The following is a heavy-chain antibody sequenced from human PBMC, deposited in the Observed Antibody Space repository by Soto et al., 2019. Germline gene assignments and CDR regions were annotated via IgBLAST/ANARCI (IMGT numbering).Heavy chain of an antibody. Sequence: GASVKVSCKASGGTFSSYAISWVRQAPGQGLEWMGGIIPIFGTANYAQKFQGRVTITADESTSTAYMELSSPRSEDTAVYYCARDRLGDYVAYWGQGTLVTVSS. V-gene: IGHV1-69*13. CDR2: IIPIFGTA. CDR3: ARDRLGDYVAY. J-gene: IGHJ4*02. D-gene: IGHD4-17*01. CDR1: GGTFSSYA.